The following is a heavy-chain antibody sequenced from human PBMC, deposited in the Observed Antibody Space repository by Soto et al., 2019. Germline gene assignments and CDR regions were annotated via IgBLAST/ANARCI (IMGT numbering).Heavy chain of an antibody. J-gene: IGHJ4*02. D-gene: IGHD4-17*01. CDR1: GGSISSGGYS. V-gene: IGHV4-30-2*01. CDR2: IYHSGST. CDR3: ARYGDDFDS. Sequence: RSLTFTVSGGSISSGGYSWSWIRQPPGKCLEWIGYIYHSGSTYYNPSLKSRVTISVDRSKNQFSLKLSSVTAADTAVYYCARYGDDFDSWGKGTLVTVSA.